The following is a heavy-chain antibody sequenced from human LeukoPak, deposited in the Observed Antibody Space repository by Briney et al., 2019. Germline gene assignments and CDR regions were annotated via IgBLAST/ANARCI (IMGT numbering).Heavy chain of an antibody. J-gene: IGHJ4*02. CDR1: GFTFSSYA. V-gene: IGHV3-23*01. CDR3: AKPPVAAAGTFDY. CDR2: ISGSGGST. D-gene: IGHD6-13*01. Sequence: PGGSLRLSCAASGFTFSSYAMSWVRQAPGKWLEWVSSISGSGGSTYYADSVKGRFTISRDNSKNTLYLQMNSLRAEDTAVYYCAKPPVAAAGTFDYWGQGTLVTVSS.